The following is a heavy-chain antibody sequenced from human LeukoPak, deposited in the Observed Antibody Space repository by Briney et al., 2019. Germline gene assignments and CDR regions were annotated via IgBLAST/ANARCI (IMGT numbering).Heavy chain of an antibody. Sequence: SETLSLTCTVSGYSISSGYYWGWIRQPPGKGLEWIGSIYHSGSTYYNPSLKSRVTISVDTSKNQFSLKLSSVTAADTAVYYCARETQQLGRDFDYWGQGTLVTVSS. CDR3: ARETQQLGRDFDY. CDR2: IYHSGST. J-gene: IGHJ4*02. CDR1: GYSISSGYY. V-gene: IGHV4-38-2*02. D-gene: IGHD6-13*01.